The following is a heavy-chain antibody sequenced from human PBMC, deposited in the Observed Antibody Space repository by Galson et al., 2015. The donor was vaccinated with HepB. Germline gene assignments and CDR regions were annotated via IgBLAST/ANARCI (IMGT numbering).Heavy chain of an antibody. V-gene: IGHV1-18*01. D-gene: IGHD3-22*01. CDR1: GYTFTSYG. J-gene: IGHJ4*02. CDR3: ARDGNYYDSKMTNDY. Sequence: SVKVSCKASGYTFTSYGISWVRQAPGQGLEWMGWISAYNGNTNYAQKLQGRVTMTTDTSTSTAYMELRSLRSDDTAVYYCARDGNYYDSKMTNDYWGQGTLVTVSS. CDR2: ISAYNGNT.